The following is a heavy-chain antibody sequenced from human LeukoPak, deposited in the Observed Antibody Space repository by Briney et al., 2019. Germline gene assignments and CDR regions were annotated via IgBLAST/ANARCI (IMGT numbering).Heavy chain of an antibody. CDR3: ARDKSDSSSFDY. V-gene: IGHV4-59*01. CDR2: IYYTGST. CDR1: GGSISSYY. D-gene: IGHD6-6*01. J-gene: IGHJ4*02. Sequence: PSETLSLTCTVSGGSISSYYWSWIRQPPGKGLEWIGYIYYTGSTNYNPSLKSRVTISVDTSKNQFSLKLSSVTAADTAIYYGARDKSDSSSFDYWGQGTLVTVSS.